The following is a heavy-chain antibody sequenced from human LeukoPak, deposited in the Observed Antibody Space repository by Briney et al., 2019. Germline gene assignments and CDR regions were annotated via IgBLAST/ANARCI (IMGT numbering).Heavy chain of an antibody. CDR3: AKLIIAVAGTDY. CDR1: GFTFSSYG. V-gene: IGHV3-30*18. Sequence: GGSLRLSCAASGFTFSSYGMHWVRQAPGKGLEWVAVISYDGSNKYYADSVKGRFTISRDNSKKTLYLQMNSLRAEDTAVYYCAKLIIAVAGTDYWGQGTLVTVSS. CDR2: ISYDGSNK. J-gene: IGHJ4*02. D-gene: IGHD6-19*01.